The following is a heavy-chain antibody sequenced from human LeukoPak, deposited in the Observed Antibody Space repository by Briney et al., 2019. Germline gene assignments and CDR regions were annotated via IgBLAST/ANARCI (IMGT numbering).Heavy chain of an antibody. D-gene: IGHD3-10*01. J-gene: IGHJ4*02. CDR1: GYSISSGYY. V-gene: IGHV4-38-2*02. CDR3: AAGLLWFGELLDY. Sequence: SETLSLTCTVSGYSISSGYYWGWIRQPPGKGLEWIGSIYHSGSTYYNPSLKSRVTISVDTSKNQFSLKLSSVTAADTAVYYCAAGLLWFGELLDYWGQGTLVTVSS. CDR2: IYHSGST.